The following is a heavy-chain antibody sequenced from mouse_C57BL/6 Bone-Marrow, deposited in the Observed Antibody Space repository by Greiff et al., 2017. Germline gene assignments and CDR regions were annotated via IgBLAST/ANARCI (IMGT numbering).Heavy chain of an antibody. D-gene: IGHD2-2*01. CDR1: GYTFTSYW. J-gene: IGHJ3*01. CDR2: IDPSDSCT. Sequence: QVQLQQPGAELVRPGTSVKLSCKASGYTFTSYWMHWVKQRPGQGLEWIGVIDPSDSCTNYNQKFKGKATLTVDTSSSTAYMQLSSLTSEASSVDDCASTYYGYEGFAYWGQGTLVTVSA. V-gene: IGHV1-59*01. CDR3: ASTYYGYEGFAY.